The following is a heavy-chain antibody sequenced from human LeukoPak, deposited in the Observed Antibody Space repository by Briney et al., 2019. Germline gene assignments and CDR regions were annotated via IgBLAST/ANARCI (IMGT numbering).Heavy chain of an antibody. V-gene: IGHV1-46*01. CDR1: GYTFTSYY. CDR3: AREGIRRSSPSGAAAEYFDY. D-gene: IGHD6-25*01. CDR2: INPSGGST. Sequence: ASVTVSCKASGYTFTSYYMHWVRQAPGQGLEWMGIINPSGGSTSYAQKFQGRVTMTRDMSTSTVYMELSSLRSEDTAVYYCAREGIRRSSPSGAAAEYFDYWGQGTLVTVSS. J-gene: IGHJ4*02.